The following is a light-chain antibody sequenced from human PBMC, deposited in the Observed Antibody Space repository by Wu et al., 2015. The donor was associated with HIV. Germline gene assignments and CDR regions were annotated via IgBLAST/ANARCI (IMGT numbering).Light chain of an antibody. CDR1: QSVNSD. V-gene: IGKV3-15*01. Sequence: EKVMTRSPATLSVSPGERATLSCRASQSVNSDLAWYQQKPGQAPRLLIYGASTRATGIPDRFSGSGSGTEFTLTISSMQSEDFAVYYCQQYSTWPPWTFGQGTKVEIK. J-gene: IGKJ1*01. CDR3: QQYSTWPPWT. CDR2: GAS.